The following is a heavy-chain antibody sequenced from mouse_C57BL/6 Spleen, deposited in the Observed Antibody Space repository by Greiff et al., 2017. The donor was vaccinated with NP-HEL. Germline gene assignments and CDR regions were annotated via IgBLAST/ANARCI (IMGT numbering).Heavy chain of an antibody. Sequence: EVQLQQSGPVLVKPGASVKMSCKASGYTFTDYYMNWVKQSHGKSLEWIGVINPYNGGTSYNQKFKGKATLTVDKSSSTAYMELNSLTSEDSAVYYCARGGIYDGYFDYWGQGTTLTVSS. V-gene: IGHV1-19*01. CDR3: ARGGIYDGYFDY. J-gene: IGHJ2*01. CDR2: INPYNGGT. D-gene: IGHD2-3*01. CDR1: GYTFTDYY.